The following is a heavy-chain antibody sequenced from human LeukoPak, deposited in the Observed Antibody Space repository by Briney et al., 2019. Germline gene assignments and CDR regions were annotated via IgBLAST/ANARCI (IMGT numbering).Heavy chain of an antibody. D-gene: IGHD3-10*01. V-gene: IGHV3-23*01. CDR3: AKQVLRSGSYPDY. CDR1: GFTFSNYA. J-gene: IGHJ4*02. CDR2: ISGGLST. Sequence: GGSRRLSCAASGFTFSNYAMSWVRQVPGKGLEWLSAISGGLSTYYADSVKDRFTISRDNSKETLYLQMNSLRAEDTAVYYCAKQVLRSGSYPDYLGQGTLVTVSS.